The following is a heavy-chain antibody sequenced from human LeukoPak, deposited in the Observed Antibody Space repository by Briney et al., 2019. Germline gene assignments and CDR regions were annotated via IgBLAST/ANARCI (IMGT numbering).Heavy chain of an antibody. V-gene: IGHV1-2*02. CDR3: ARGSDDFWSGYSPSY. D-gene: IGHD3-3*01. CDR1: GYTFTGYY. Sequence: GASVKVSCKASGYTFTGYYMHWVRQAPGQGLEWMGWINPNSGGTNYAQKFQGRVPMTRDTSSSTAYMELSRLRSDDTAVYYCARGSDDFWSGYSPSYWGQGTLVTVSS. J-gene: IGHJ4*02. CDR2: INPNSGGT.